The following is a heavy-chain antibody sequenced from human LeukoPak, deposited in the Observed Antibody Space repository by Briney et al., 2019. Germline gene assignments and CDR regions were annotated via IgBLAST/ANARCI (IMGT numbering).Heavy chain of an antibody. CDR3: ATTAATAGMNWFDP. V-gene: IGHV1-69*13. Sequence: ASVKVSCKASGGSFNSYAINWVRQAPGQGLEWMGGIIPIFGTANYAQKFQGRVTITADESTGTAYMELSSLRSEDTAVYYCATTAATAGMNWFDPWGQGTLVTVSS. CDR1: GGSFNSYA. J-gene: IGHJ5*02. D-gene: IGHD6-13*01. CDR2: IIPIFGTA.